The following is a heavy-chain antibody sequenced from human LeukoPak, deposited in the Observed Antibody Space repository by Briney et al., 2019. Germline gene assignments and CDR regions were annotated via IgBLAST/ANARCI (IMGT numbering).Heavy chain of an antibody. CDR1: GYTFTNYY. CDR2: INPSGGYT. J-gene: IGHJ4*02. Sequence: RASVKVSCKASGYTFTNYYMHWVRQAPGQGLEWMGIINPSGGYTTYAQNFQGRVTITRDMSTSTVYMELSSLRSEDTAVYYCRQQMVMEDYWGQGTLVTVSS. CDR3: RQQMVMEDY. V-gene: IGHV1-46*01. D-gene: IGHD6-13*01.